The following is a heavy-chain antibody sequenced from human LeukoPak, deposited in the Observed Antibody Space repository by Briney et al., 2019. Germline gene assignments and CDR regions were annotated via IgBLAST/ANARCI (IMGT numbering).Heavy chain of an antibody. J-gene: IGHJ2*01. Sequence: GGSLRLSCAASGLTFSNHAMTWVRQSPGRGLEWVSGITGSGVNTYYAESVKGRFTISRDNSRDTLYLQMNSLRADDAALYYCAREVKGYFDLWGRGTLVTVSS. CDR3: AREVKGYFDL. CDR2: ITGSGVNT. CDR1: GLTFSNHA. V-gene: IGHV3-23*01.